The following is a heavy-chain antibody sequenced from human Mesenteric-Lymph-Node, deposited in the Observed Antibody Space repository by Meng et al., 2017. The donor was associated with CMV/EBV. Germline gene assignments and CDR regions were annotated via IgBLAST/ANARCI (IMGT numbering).Heavy chain of an antibody. Sequence: GSLRLSCAVYGGSFSGYYWSWIRQPPGKGLEWIGEINHSGSTNYNPSLKSRVTISVDTSKNQFSLKLSSVTAADTAVYYCARAWKQTIAFDIWGQGTMVTVSS. CDR1: GGSFSGYY. J-gene: IGHJ3*02. CDR2: INHSGST. CDR3: ARAWKQTIAFDI. V-gene: IGHV4-34*01. D-gene: IGHD1-1*01.